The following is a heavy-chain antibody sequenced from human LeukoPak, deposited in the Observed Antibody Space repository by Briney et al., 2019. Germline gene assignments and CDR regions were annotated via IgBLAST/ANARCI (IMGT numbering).Heavy chain of an antibody. CDR2: IYYSGST. D-gene: IGHD5-24*01. V-gene: IGHV4-31*03. Sequence: SQTLSLTCTVSGGSISSGGYYWSWIRQHPGKGLEWIGYIYYSGSTYYNPSLESRVTISVDTSKNQFSLKLSSVTAADTAVYYCARGWAARSWFDPWGQGTLVTVSS. J-gene: IGHJ5*02. CDR1: GGSISSGGYY. CDR3: ARGWAARSWFDP.